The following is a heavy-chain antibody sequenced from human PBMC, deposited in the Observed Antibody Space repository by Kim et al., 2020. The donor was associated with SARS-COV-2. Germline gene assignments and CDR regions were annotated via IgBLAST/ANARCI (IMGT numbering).Heavy chain of an antibody. D-gene: IGHD3-10*01. V-gene: IGHV3-15*01. CDR2: KT. Sequence: KTDYAAPVKGRFTISRDDSKNTLYLQMNSLKTEDTAVYYCTTGFGEPPDYWGQGTLVTVSS. J-gene: IGHJ4*02. CDR3: TTGFGEPPDY.